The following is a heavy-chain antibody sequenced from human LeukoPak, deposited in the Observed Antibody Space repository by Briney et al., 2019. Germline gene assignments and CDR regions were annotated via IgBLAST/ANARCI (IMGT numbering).Heavy chain of an antibody. Sequence: QPGGSLRLSCAASGFTFSSYAMSWVRQAPGKGLEWVSAISGSGGSTYYADSVKGRFTISRDNSNNTLYLQMNSLIAGDTAVYFCARKGGGYYDSRVYNHFDYWGQGTLVTVSS. CDR3: ARKGGGYYDSRVYNHFDY. CDR2: ISGSGGST. J-gene: IGHJ4*02. V-gene: IGHV3-23*01. CDR1: GFTFSSYA. D-gene: IGHD3-22*01.